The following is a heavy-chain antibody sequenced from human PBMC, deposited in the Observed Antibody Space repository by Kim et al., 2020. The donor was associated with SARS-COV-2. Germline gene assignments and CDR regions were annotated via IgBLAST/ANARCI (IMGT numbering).Heavy chain of an antibody. CDR1: GGSFSGYY. D-gene: IGHD3-22*01. Sequence: SETLSLTCAVYGGSFSGYYWSWIRQPPGKGLEWIGEINHSGSTNYNPSLKSRVTISVDTSKNQFSLKLSSVTAADTAVYYCARGPRYYYDSSGYELDYWG. J-gene: IGHJ4*01. CDR3: ARGPRYYYDSSGYELDY. V-gene: IGHV4-34*01. CDR2: INHSGST.